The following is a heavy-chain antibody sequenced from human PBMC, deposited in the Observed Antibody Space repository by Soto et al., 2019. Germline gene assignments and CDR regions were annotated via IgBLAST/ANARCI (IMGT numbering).Heavy chain of an antibody. V-gene: IGHV1-2*04. D-gene: IGHD2-15*01. CDR2: INTNSGDT. J-gene: IGHJ3*01. CDR3: ARDVTRRVVSGVFDV. CDR1: GHTFNDYY. Sequence: QVQLVQSGAEVKKPGASVKVSCKASGHTFNDYYIHWVRQAPGQGLEWMGLINTNSGDTNYAQKFQGWVTMTRDTSISTDSRELSRLKSDDTAMYSCARDVTRRVVSGVFDVWGQGTMVTVSS.